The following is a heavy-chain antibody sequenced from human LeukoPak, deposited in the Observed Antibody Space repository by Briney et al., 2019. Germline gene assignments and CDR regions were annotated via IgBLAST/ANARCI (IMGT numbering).Heavy chain of an antibody. CDR1: GGTFNTSG. CDR2: IIPLFGTA. D-gene: IGHD2-2*01. V-gene: IGHV1-69*01. J-gene: IGHJ6*02. CDR3: AEDCSTASCDIMDV. Sequence: VKVSCKTPGGTFNTSGVTWVRQAPGQGLEWMGGIIPLFGTAHYAQRIQGRISITAAESQSTVYTELRSLRSEDTAVYYCAEDCSTASCDIMDVWGQGTTVIVSS.